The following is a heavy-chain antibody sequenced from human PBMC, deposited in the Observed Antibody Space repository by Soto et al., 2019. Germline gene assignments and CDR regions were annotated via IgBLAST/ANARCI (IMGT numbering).Heavy chain of an antibody. J-gene: IGHJ6*02. CDR2: ISGSGGST. V-gene: IGHV3-23*01. CDR1: GFTFSSYA. Sequence: GGSLRLSCAASGFTFSSYAMSWVRQAPGKGLEWVSAISGSGGSTYYADSVKGRFTISRDNSKNTLYLQMNSLRAEDTAVYYCAKPALYCSSTSCLYYYYYYGMDVWGQGTTVTVSS. D-gene: IGHD2-2*01. CDR3: AKPALYCSSTSCLYYYYYYGMDV.